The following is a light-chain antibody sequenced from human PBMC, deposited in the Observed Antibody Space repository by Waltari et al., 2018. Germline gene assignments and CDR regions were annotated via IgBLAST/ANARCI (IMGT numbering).Light chain of an antibody. CDR3: QHYVRLPVT. CDR1: QSVRST. CDR2: AAS. V-gene: IGKV3-20*01. Sequence: EIVLPQSPGTLPSSPGERATLSCRASQSVRSTLAWYQQKPGQPPRLLIYAASIRATGIPDRFSGSGSGTDFTLTISRLEPEDFAVYYCQHYVRLPVTFGQGTKVEIK. J-gene: IGKJ1*01.